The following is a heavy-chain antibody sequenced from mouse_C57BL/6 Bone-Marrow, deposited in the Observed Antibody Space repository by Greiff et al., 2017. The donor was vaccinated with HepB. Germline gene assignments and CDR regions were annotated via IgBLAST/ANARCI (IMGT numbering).Heavy chain of an antibody. Sequence: QVQLKESGPGLVAPSQSLSITCTVSGFSLTSYGVHWVRQPPGKGLEWLVVIWSDGSTTYNSALKSRLSISKDNSKSQVFLKMNSLQTDDTAMYYCARHSDGDYDDGYYAMDYWGQGTSVTVSS. CDR3: ARHSDGDYDDGYYAMDY. D-gene: IGHD2-4*01. V-gene: IGHV2-6-1*01. J-gene: IGHJ4*01. CDR2: IWSDGST. CDR1: GFSLTSYG.